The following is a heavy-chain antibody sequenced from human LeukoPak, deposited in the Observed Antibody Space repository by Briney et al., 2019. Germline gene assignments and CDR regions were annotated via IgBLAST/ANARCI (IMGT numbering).Heavy chain of an antibody. D-gene: IGHD6-13*01. CDR1: GFTFSGSA. J-gene: IGHJ4*02. CDR2: IRSKANSYAT. CDR3: IRRAAAGVDY. Sequence: GGSLRLSCAASGFTFSGSAMHWVRQASGKGLEWVGRIRSKANSYATAYAASVKGRFTISRDDSKNTAYLQMNSLKTEDTAVYYCIRRAAAGVDYWGQGTLVTVSS. V-gene: IGHV3-73*01.